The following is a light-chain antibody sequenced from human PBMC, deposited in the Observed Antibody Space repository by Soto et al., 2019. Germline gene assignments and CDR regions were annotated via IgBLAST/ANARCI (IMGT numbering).Light chain of an antibody. J-gene: IGKJ5*01. CDR2: DAS. V-gene: IGKV1-5*01. CDR1: QSINRW. Sequence: DIQMTQSPSTLSASVGDRVTITCRASQSINRWLAWYQQKPGKAPKLLIYDASSLESGVPSRFSGSGSGTEFTLTISSLQPDDFAXXXXQXYXSXXTXGQGTXLEIK. CDR3: QXYXSXXT.